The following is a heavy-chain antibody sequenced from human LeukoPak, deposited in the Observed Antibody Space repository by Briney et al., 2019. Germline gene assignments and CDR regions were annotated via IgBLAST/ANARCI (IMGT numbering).Heavy chain of an antibody. D-gene: IGHD3-16*01. V-gene: IGHV3-72*01. J-gene: IGHJ3*02. Sequence: PGQSLRLSCAASGFTFSDYILDWVRQAPGKGLEWVGRIRRGTNGYTTEYAASVKGRFIISRDDSKNSMYLHMNSLKTEDTAVYHCTRDGGEGGNSAFDIWGPGTMVTVSS. CDR3: TRDGGEGGNSAFDI. CDR2: IRRGTNGYTT. CDR1: GFTFSDYI.